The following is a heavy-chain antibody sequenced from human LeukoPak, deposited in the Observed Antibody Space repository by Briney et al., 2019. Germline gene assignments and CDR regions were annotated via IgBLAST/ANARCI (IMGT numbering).Heavy chain of an antibody. CDR3: AKDGMTGAFDY. V-gene: IGHV3-30*04. Sequence: GGSLRLSCAASGFTFSSYAMHWVRQAPGKGLEWVTIISYDGSKKYYADYVKGRFTISRDNSKNTLYLQMNSLRAEDTAVYYCAKDGMTGAFDYWGQGTLVTVSS. CDR1: GFTFSSYA. J-gene: IGHJ4*02. D-gene: IGHD3-9*01. CDR2: ISYDGSKK.